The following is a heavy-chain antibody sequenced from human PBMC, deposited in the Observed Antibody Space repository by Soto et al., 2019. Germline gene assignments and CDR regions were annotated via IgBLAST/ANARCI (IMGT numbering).Heavy chain of an antibody. CDR2: INPTGGST. CDR3: ARDLAAGDL. CDR1: GYRFTTYY. V-gene: IGHV1-46*01. J-gene: IGHJ4*02. D-gene: IGHD2-21*01. Sequence: QAHLVQSGAEVRKPGASVKVSCNTSGYRFTTYYIHWVRQAPGHGLEWMAIINPTGGSTNYAQKFRGRITLTMDTSTSTVYMELSSLRSEDTAVYYCARDLAAGDLWGQGTLVTVSS.